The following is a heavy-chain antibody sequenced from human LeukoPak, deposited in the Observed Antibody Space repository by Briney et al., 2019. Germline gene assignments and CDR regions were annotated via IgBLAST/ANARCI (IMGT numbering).Heavy chain of an antibody. CDR1: GGSISSYY. J-gene: IGHJ5*02. Sequence: SETLSLTCTVSGGSISSYYWSWIRQPAGKGLEWIGRIYTSGSTNYNPSLKSRVTMSVDTSKNQFSLKLSSVTAADTAVYYCAGRKNYDFWSGYRNWFDPWGQGTLVTVSS. V-gene: IGHV4-4*07. D-gene: IGHD3-3*01. CDR2: IYTSGST. CDR3: AGRKNYDFWSGYRNWFDP.